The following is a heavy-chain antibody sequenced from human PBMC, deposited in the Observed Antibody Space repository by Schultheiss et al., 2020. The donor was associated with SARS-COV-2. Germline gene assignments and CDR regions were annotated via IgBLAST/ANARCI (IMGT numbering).Heavy chain of an antibody. Sequence: GGSLRLSCAASGFTFSSYSMNWVRQAPGKGLEWVSAISGSGGSTYYADSVKGRFTISRDNSKNTLYLQMNSLRAEDTAVYYCASGYSSSWYYYWGQGTLVTVSS. CDR1: GFTFSSYS. CDR3: ASGYSSSWYYY. D-gene: IGHD6-13*01. J-gene: IGHJ4*02. V-gene: IGHV3-23*01. CDR2: ISGSGGST.